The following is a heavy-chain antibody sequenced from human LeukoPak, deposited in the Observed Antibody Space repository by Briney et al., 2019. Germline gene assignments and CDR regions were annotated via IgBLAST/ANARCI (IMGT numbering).Heavy chain of an antibody. D-gene: IGHD2-21*01. CDR2: IIPIFGTA. CDR3: ARAAYCGGDCYSYGMDV. J-gene: IGHJ6*02. V-gene: IGHV1-69*13. CDR1: GGTFSSYA. Sequence: SVKVSCKASGGTFSSYAISWVRQAPGQGLEWMGGIIPIFGTANYAQKFQGRVTITADESTSTAYMELSSLRSEDTAVYYCARAAYCGGDCYSYGMDVWSQGTTVTVSS.